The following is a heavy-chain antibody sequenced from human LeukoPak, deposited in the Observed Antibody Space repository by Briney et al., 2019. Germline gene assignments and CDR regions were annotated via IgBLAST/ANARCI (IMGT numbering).Heavy chain of an antibody. J-gene: IGHJ4*02. D-gene: IGHD6-19*01. Sequence: GGSLRLSCAASGFTVSSNYMSWVRQAPGKGLEWVSVIYSGGTTYYADSVKGRFTISRDNSKNTLYLQMNSLRPEDTAVYYCARDLAVAGTRTFDYWGQGTLLTVSS. CDR2: IYSGGTT. CDR1: GFTVSSNY. V-gene: IGHV3-66*01. CDR3: ARDLAVAGTRTFDY.